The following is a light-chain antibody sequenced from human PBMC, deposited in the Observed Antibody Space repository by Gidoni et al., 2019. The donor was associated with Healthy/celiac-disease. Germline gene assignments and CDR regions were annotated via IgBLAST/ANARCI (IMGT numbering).Light chain of an antibody. CDR3: QQRSNWPST. J-gene: IGKJ1*01. V-gene: IGKV3-11*01. CDR2: DAS. Sequence: EIVLTQSPATLSLSPGARATLSCRASQSVSSYLAWYHQKPGQAPRLLIYDASNRATGIPARFSGSGSGTDFTLTISSLEPEDFAVYYCQQRSNWPSTFXQXTKVEIK. CDR1: QSVSSY.